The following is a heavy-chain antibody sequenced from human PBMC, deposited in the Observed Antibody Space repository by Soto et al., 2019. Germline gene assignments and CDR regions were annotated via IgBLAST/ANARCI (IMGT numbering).Heavy chain of an antibody. CDR3: ARVIWIAATSYYMDA. Sequence: EVQLVESGGGLVQPGGSLRLSCAASGFSFSRYWMSWVRQAPGKGLEWVASIKQDGSDQYYVDSGKGRFTISRDNAKNSLYLQMSSLRAEDMDVYYCARVIWIAATSYYMDAWGKGTTVTVSS. CDR1: GFSFSRYW. CDR2: IKQDGSDQ. V-gene: IGHV3-7*04. J-gene: IGHJ6*03. D-gene: IGHD2-15*01.